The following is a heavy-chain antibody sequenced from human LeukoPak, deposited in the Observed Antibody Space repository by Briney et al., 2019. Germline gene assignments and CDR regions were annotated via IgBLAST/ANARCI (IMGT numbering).Heavy chain of an antibody. J-gene: IGHJ4*02. Sequence: SQTLSLTCAISGDSVSSNSAAWNWIRQSPSRGLEWLGRTYYRSKWYNDYAVSLKSRLTIIPDTSNNHFSLQLTSVTPEDTALYYCARGEVFVYWGQGTLVTVSS. V-gene: IGHV6-1*01. CDR3: ARGEVFVY. CDR1: GDSVSSNSAA. CDR2: TYYRSKWYN.